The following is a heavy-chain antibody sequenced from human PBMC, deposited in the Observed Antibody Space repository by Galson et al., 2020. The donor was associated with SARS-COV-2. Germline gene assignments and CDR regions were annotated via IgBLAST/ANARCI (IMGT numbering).Heavy chain of an antibody. CDR3: ARGSGGTRAFDL. V-gene: IGHV3-11*06. D-gene: IGHD2-15*01. CDR1: GFTFSDYY. J-gene: IGHJ2*01. Sequence: GESLKISCAASGFTFSDYYMSWIRQAPGKGLEWVSYISSSSTYTNYADSVKGRFTISRDNAKNSLYLQMNSLRADDTAVYYCARGSGGTRAFDLWGRGTLVTVSS. CDR2: ISSSSTYT.